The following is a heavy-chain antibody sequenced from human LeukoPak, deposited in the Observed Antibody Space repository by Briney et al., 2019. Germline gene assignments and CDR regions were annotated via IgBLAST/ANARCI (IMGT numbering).Heavy chain of an antibody. D-gene: IGHD2-15*01. Sequence: GGSLRLSCAASGFTFSSYSMNWVRQAPGKGLEWVSYISSSSSTIYYADSVKGRFTISRANAKNSLYLQMNSLRAEDTAVYYCARVGVVVVAAPLDYWGQGTLVTVSS. V-gene: IGHV3-48*01. CDR3: ARVGVVVVAAPLDY. J-gene: IGHJ4*02. CDR1: GFTFSSYS. CDR2: ISSSSSTI.